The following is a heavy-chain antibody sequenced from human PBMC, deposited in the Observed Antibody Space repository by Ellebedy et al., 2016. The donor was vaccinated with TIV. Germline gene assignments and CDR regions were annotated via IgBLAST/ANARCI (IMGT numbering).Heavy chain of an antibody. CDR2: SSGSSLTI. CDR1: GFTFAPYA. D-gene: IGHD4-17*01. J-gene: IGHJ3*02. Sequence: GESLKISCAASGFTFAPYAMNWVRQAPGKGLEWISYSSGSSLTIHYADSVKGRFTISRDNAKNSLYLQMSSLTAEDTAVYYCATDGSYGDYRSPTHALAIWGQGTMVTVSS. CDR3: ATDGSYGDYRSPTHALAI. V-gene: IGHV3-48*04.